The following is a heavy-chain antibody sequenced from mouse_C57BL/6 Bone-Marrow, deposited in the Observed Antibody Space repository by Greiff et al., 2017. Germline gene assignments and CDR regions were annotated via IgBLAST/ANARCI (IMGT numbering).Heavy chain of an antibody. CDR2: ISYDGSN. V-gene: IGHV3-6*01. D-gene: IGHD5-1*01. CDR1: GYSITSGYY. CDR3: ARTYPFAY. Sequence: VQLKESGPGLVKPSQSLSLTCSVTGYSITSGYYWNWIRQFPGNKLEWMGYISYDGSNNYNPSLKNRISITRDTSKNQFFLKLNSVTTEDTATYYCARTYPFAYWGQGTLVTVSA. J-gene: IGHJ3*01.